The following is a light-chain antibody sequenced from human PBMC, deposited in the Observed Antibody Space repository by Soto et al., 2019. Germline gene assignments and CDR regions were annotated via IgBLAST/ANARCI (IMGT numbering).Light chain of an antibody. J-gene: IGLJ1*01. CDR2: NNA. Sequence: QSVLTQPPSVSGAPGQRGTISCTGSSSNIGAGTAVHWYQQLPGTGPKLLIYNNAIRPSGVPDRFSGSRSGTSASLAITGLQAEDEADYYCQSHDNSLSGFYVFGTGTKLTVL. V-gene: IGLV1-40*01. CDR3: QSHDNSLSGFYV. CDR1: SSNIGAGTA.